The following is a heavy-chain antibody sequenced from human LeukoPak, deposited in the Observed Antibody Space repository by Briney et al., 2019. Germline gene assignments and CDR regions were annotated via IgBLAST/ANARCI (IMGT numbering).Heavy chain of an antibody. J-gene: IGHJ6*03. Sequence: GGSLRLSCAASGFTFSSYSMNWVRQAPGKGLEWVSYISSSSSTIYYADSVKGRFTISRDNSKNTLYLQMNSLRAEDTAVYYCASHSSSWVYYYMDVWGKGTTVTVSS. CDR1: GFTFSSYS. CDR3: ASHSSSWVYYYMDV. D-gene: IGHD6-13*01. CDR2: ISSSSSTI. V-gene: IGHV3-48*01.